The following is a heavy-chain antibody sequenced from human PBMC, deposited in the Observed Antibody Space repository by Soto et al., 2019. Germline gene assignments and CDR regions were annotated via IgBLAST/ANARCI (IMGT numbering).Heavy chain of an antibody. CDR3: ARGSRSWFDF. CDR2: IDPSDSYT. J-gene: IGHJ4*02. D-gene: IGHD3-10*01. V-gene: IGHV5-10-1*01. Sequence: GESLKISCKGSGYSFTTYWISLVRQMSGKGLEWMGRIDPSDSYTKYSPSFQGHVTISADKSISTAYLQWSDLKATDTAIYYCARGSRSWFDFWGQGALVTVSS. CDR1: GYSFTTYW.